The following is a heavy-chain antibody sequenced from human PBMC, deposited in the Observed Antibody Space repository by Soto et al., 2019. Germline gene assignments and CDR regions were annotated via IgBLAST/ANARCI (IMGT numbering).Heavy chain of an antibody. CDR2: IWYDGSNK. Sequence: QVQLVESGGGVVQRGRSLRLSCAASGFTFSSYGMHWVRQAPGKGLEWVAVIWYDGSNKYYADSVKGRFTISRDNSKNTLYLQMNSLRAEETAVYYCARGPGEYFDYWGQGTLVTVSS. D-gene: IGHD3-16*01. CDR1: GFTFSSYG. V-gene: IGHV3-33*01. CDR3: ARGPGEYFDY. J-gene: IGHJ4*02.